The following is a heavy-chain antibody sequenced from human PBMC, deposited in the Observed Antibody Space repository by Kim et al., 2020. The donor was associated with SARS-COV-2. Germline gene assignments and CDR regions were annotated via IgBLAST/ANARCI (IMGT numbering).Heavy chain of an antibody. CDR3: ARDDYGDYGIHSYFDL. Sequence: GGSLRLSCAASGFTFSSYGMHWVRQAPGKGLEWVAVIWYDGSNKYYADSVKGRFTISRDNSKNTLYLQMNSLRAEDTAVYYCARDDYGDYGIHSYFDLWGRGTLVTVSS. CDR1: GFTFSSYG. D-gene: IGHD4-17*01. V-gene: IGHV3-33*01. J-gene: IGHJ2*01. CDR2: IWYDGSNK.